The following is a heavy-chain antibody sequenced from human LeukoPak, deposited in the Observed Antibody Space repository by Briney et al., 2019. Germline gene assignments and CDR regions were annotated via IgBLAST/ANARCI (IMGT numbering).Heavy chain of an antibody. CDR2: IYTSGST. CDR1: GGSISSYY. CDR3: ARSKEPYYYDSSGGPFDY. V-gene: IGHV4-4*07. Sequence: MPADTLSLTCTVSGGSISSYYWSWIRQPAGKGLEGIGRIYTSGSTNYNPSLKSRVTMSVDTSKNQFSLKLSSVTAADTAVYYCARSKEPYYYDSSGGPFDYWGQGTLVTVSS. D-gene: IGHD3-22*01. J-gene: IGHJ4*02.